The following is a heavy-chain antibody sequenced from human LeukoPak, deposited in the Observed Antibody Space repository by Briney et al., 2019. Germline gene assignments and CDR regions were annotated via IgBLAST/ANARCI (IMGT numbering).Heavy chain of an antibody. D-gene: IGHD5-12*01. V-gene: IGHV1-2*02. CDR1: GYTFTGYY. J-gene: IGHJ4*02. CDR2: INPNGGDT. CDR3: ARGRRSDIESTVTGFGEYY. Sequence: ASVKVSCKASGYTFTGYYMHWVRQAPGQGLEWMGWINPNGGDTKYAQNFQGRVTMTRDTSISTAHLEVTSLKTDDTAVYFCARGRRSDIESTVTGFGEYYWGQGTLVTVSS.